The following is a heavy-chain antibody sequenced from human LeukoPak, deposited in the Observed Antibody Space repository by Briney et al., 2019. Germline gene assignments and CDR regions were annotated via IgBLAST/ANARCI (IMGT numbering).Heavy chain of an antibody. CDR1: GDSTSRGSYS. D-gene: IGHD5-18*01. CDR2: IYTSGSP. J-gene: IGHJ4*01. Sequence: KSSETLSLTCTVSGDSTSRGSYSWSWIRQPAGKGLEWIGLIYTSGSPNYNPSLKSRVAISVDTSNNQFSLKLSSVTAADTAVYYCARGHGYSSLWGHGTPDTVSS. CDR3: ARGHGYSSL. V-gene: IGHV4-61*02.